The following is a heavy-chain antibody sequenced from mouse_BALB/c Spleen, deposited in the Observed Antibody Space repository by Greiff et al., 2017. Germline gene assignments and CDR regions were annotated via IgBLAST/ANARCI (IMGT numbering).Heavy chain of an antibody. CDR2: IWGDGST. J-gene: IGHJ3*01. V-gene: IGHV2-6-7*01. CDR3: ARDDGNYMFAY. Sequence: QVQLKESGPGLVAPSQSLSITCTVSGFSLTGYGVNWVRPPPGKGLEWLGMIWGDGSTDYNSALKSRLSISKDNSKSQVFLKMNSLQTDDTARYYCARDDGNYMFAYWGQGTLVTVSA. CDR1: GFSLTGYG. D-gene: IGHD2-1*01.